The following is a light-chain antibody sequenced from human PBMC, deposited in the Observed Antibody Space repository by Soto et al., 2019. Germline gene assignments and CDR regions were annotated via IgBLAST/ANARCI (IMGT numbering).Light chain of an antibody. V-gene: IGKV1-27*01. CDR2: AAS. J-gene: IGKJ4*01. Sequence: DIQMTQSPSSLSASEGDRVTITCRASQGNNNYVAWYQQKPGKVPKLLIYAASTLQSGVPSRFSGGGSETDFTLTISSLQPEDVATYYSQKYNSAPLTVGGGTNVEIK. CDR3: QKYNSAPLT. CDR1: QGNNNY.